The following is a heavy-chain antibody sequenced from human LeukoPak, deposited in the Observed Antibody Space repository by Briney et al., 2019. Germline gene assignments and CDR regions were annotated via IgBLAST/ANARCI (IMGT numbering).Heavy chain of an antibody. Sequence: PGGSLRLSCEASGFTFSNYAMNWVRQTPGKGLEWVSSITSYRRDTYYADSVKGRFTISRDNSKNTLYLQMNSLRAEDTAVYYCAKALSAGTTGTTSGFHYWGQGTLVTVSS. D-gene: IGHD1-1*01. CDR3: AKALSAGTTGTTSGFHY. CDR1: GFTFSNYA. CDR2: ITSYRRDT. J-gene: IGHJ4*02. V-gene: IGHV3-23*01.